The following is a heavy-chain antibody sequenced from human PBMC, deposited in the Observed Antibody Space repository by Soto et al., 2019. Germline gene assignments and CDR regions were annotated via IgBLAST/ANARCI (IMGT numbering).Heavy chain of an antibody. J-gene: IGHJ4*02. D-gene: IGHD3-10*01. CDR3: ARGSKDSYTGSRIFDF. Sequence: EVQLLESGGDLVQPGGSLRLSCVASGFTFGSRAMSWVRQAPGEGPEWVSTITDSGGDTKNADSVRGRFTISRDNSKNTLYLQMSRLRAEDSAVYYGARGSKDSYTGSRIFDFWGRGTLVTVSS. CDR1: GFTFGSRA. CDR2: ITDSGGDT. V-gene: IGHV3-23*01.